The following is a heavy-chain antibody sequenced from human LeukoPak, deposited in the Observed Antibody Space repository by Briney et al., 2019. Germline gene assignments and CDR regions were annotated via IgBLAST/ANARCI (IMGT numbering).Heavy chain of an antibody. CDR3: ARDSPGYLAYDS. J-gene: IGHJ4*02. V-gene: IGHV3-7*04. D-gene: IGHD1-1*01. CDR1: GFTFSTYW. CDR2: IKEDGSAT. Sequence: GGSLRRSCAASGFTFSTYWMTWVRQAPGKGPEWVANIKEDGSATYYVDSVKGRFTISRDNAKKSLYLQMNSLRAEDTAVYYCARDSPGYLAYDSWGQGTLVTVSS.